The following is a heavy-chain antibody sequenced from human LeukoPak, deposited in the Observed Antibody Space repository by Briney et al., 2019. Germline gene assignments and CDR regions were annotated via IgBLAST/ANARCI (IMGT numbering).Heavy chain of an antibody. CDR1: GFTFSSYA. V-gene: IGHV3-30-3*01. CDR3: ASPEWELKAD. Sequence: PGRSLRLSCAASGFTFSSYAMHWVRQAPGKGLEWVAVISYDGSNKYYADSVKGRFTISRDNSKNTLYLQMNSLRAEDTAVYYCASPEWELKADWGQGTLVTVSS. CDR2: ISYDGSNK. D-gene: IGHD1-26*01. J-gene: IGHJ4*02.